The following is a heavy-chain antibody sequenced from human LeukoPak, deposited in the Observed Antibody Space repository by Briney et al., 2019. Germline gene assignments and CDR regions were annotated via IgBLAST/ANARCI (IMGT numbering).Heavy chain of an antibody. Sequence: GGSLRLSCSASGFTFSRYAMHWVRQAPGKGLEYVSAISSNGGSTYYADSVKGRFTISRDNSRDTLHLQMSSLRVEDTAVYYCVKDSSSGSYFDYWGQGTLVTVSS. D-gene: IGHD3-10*01. V-gene: IGHV3-64D*06. CDR3: VKDSSSGSYFDY. CDR1: GFTFSRYA. J-gene: IGHJ4*02. CDR2: ISSNGGST.